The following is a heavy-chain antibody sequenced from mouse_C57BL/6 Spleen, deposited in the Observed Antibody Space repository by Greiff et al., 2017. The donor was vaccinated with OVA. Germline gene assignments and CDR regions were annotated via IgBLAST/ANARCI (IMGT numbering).Heavy chain of an antibody. Sequence: DVKLQESGPGLVKPSQSLSLTCSVTGYSITSGYYWNWIRQFPGNKLEWMGYISYDGSNNYNPSLKNRISITRDTSKNQFFLKLNSVTTEDTATYYCARKDYDYFDYWGQGTTLTVSS. V-gene: IGHV3-6*01. CDR2: ISYDGSN. D-gene: IGHD2-4*01. J-gene: IGHJ2*01. CDR3: ARKDYDYFDY. CDR1: GYSITSGYY.